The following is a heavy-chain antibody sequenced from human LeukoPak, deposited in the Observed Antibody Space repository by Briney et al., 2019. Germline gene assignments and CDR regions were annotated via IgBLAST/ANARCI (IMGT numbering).Heavy chain of an antibody. CDR1: GFTFSSYA. CDR2: ISSSGGST. D-gene: IGHD3-3*01. V-gene: IGHV3-23*01. J-gene: IGHJ4*02. Sequence: GGSLRLSCAASGFTFSSYAMSWVRQAPGKGLEWVSAISSSGGSTYYADSVKGRFTISRDNSKNMLYLQMNSLRAEDTAVYYCAKEPLKDYDFWSGYPYWGQGTLVTVSS. CDR3: AKEPLKDYDFWSGYPY.